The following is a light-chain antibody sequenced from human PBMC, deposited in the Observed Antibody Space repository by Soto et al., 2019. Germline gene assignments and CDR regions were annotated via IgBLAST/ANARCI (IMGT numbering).Light chain of an antibody. V-gene: IGKV3-11*01. CDR1: QSVDSY. Sequence: EIVLTQSPATLSLSPGERATLSCRASQSVDSYLTWYQQRPGQAPRLLIYDVSKRATGIPVRFSGSGSGTDFTLTISSLEPEDVAIYYCQQYDNSITFGQGTRLEIE. CDR2: DVS. J-gene: IGKJ5*01. CDR3: QQYDNSIT.